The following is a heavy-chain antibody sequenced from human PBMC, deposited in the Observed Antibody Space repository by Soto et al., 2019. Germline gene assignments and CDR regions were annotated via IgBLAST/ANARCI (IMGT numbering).Heavy chain of an antibody. CDR2: IYYSGST. V-gene: IGHV4-59*08. CDR1: GGSISSYY. CDR3: ARQYGGSYADY. Sequence: QVQLQESGPGLVKPSETLSLTCTVSGGSISSYYWSWIRQPPGKGLEWIGYIYYSGSTNYNPSLRSRVTISVDTSKSQFSLKLSSVTAADTAVYYCARQYGGSYADYWGQGTLVTVSS. J-gene: IGHJ4*02. D-gene: IGHD1-26*01.